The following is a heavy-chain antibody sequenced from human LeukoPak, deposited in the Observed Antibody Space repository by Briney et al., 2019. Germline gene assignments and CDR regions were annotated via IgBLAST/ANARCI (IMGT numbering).Heavy chain of an antibody. D-gene: IGHD2-2*02. J-gene: IGHJ4*02. CDR1: EFTFSSYG. Sequence: GGSLRLSCAASEFTFSSYGMHWVRQAPGKGLEWVAFIRYDGSIKYYADSVKGRFTISRDNSKNTLYLQMNSLRAEDTAGYYCAKEIVVVPAAIWVGFDYWGQGTLVTVSS. CDR2: IRYDGSIK. V-gene: IGHV3-30*02. CDR3: AKEIVVVPAAIWVGFDY.